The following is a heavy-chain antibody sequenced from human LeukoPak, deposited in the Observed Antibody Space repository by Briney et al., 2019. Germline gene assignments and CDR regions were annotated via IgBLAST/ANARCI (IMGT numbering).Heavy chain of an antibody. V-gene: IGHV3-48*01. CDR1: GFTVSSNY. Sequence: GGSLRLSCAASGFTVSSNYMSWVRQAPGKGLEWVSYISSSSSTIYYADSVKGRFTISRDNSKNTLYLQMNSLRAEDTAMYYCAKDTKRWKTYYYASGSYYFDYWGQGTLVTVSS. CDR3: AKDTKRWKTYYYASGSYYFDY. CDR2: ISSSSSTI. J-gene: IGHJ4*02. D-gene: IGHD3-10*01.